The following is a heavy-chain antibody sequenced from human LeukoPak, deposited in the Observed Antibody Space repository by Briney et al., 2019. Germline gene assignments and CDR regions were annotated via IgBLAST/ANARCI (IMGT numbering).Heavy chain of an antibody. V-gene: IGHV3-21*01. D-gene: IGHD3-10*01. CDR3: ARDAVPKGYYYGMDV. J-gene: IGHJ6*02. CDR2: ISSSSSYI. CDR1: GFTFSSYV. Sequence: GGSLRLSCAASGFTFSSYVMNWVRQAPGKGLEWVSSISSSSSYIYSADSVKGRFTISRDNAKNSLYLQMNSLRAEDTAVYYCARDAVPKGYYYGMDVWGQGTTVTVSS.